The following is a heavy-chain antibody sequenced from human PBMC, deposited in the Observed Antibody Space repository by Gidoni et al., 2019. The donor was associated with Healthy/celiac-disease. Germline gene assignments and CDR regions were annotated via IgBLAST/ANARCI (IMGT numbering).Heavy chain of an antibody. V-gene: IGHV4-31*03. CDR2: IYYSGST. Sequence: QVQLQESGPGLVKPSQTLSLTCTVSVCSISSGGYYWSWIRQHPGKGLEWIGYIYYSGSTYYNPSLKSRVTISVDTSKNQFSLKLSSVTAADTAVYYCARVGTYCSGGSCYSNWFDPWGQGTLVTVSS. CDR3: ARVGTYCSGGSCYSNWFDP. CDR1: VCSISSGGYY. J-gene: IGHJ5*02. D-gene: IGHD2-15*01.